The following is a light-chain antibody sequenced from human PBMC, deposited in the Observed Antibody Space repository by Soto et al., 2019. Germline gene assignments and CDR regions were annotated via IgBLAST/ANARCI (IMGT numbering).Light chain of an antibody. CDR3: SSYTSAGTWV. CDR1: NSAVDNFNH. CDR2: EVT. V-gene: IGLV2-14*01. Sequence: QSALTQPASVSGSPGQSITISCSGTNSAVDNFNHVSWYQQHPDKPPKLIIYEVTSRPSGVSNRFSGSKSGNTASLTISGLQAEDEADYYCSSYTSAGTWVFGGGTKLTVL. J-gene: IGLJ3*02.